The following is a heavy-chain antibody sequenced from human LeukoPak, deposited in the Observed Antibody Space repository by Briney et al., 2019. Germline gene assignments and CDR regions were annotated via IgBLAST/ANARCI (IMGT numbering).Heavy chain of an antibody. Sequence: GASVKVSCKASGYTFTSYGISWVRQAPGQGLEWMGWISAYNGNTNYAQKLQGRVTMTTDTSTSTAYMELRSLRSDDTAVYYGARASRLLRYFDWLLPNDYWGQGTLVTVSS. CDR2: ISAYNGNT. J-gene: IGHJ4*02. D-gene: IGHD3-9*01. CDR3: ARASRLLRYFDWLLPNDY. V-gene: IGHV1-18*01. CDR1: GYTFTSYG.